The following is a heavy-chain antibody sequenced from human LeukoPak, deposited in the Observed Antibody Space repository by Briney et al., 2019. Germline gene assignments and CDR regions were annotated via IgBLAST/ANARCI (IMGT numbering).Heavy chain of an antibody. J-gene: IGHJ4*02. Sequence: PSETLSLTCAVYGGSFSGYYWSWIRQPPGKGLEWIGEINHSGSTNYNPSLKSRVTISVDTSKNQFSLKLSSVTAADTAVSYGAVGYCSSTSCPFDYWGQGTLVTVSS. CDR1: GGSFSGYY. CDR2: INHSGST. D-gene: IGHD2-2*03. V-gene: IGHV4-34*01. CDR3: AVGYCSSTSCPFDY.